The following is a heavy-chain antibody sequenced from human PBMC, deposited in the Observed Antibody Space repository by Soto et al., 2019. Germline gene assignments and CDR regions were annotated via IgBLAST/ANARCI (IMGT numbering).Heavy chain of an antibody. V-gene: IGHV3-23*01. D-gene: IGHD6-13*01. Sequence: PGGSLRLSCAASGFTFSIYAMSWVRQAPGKGLEWVSAISGSGGSTYYADSVKGRFTISRDNSKNTLYLQMNSLRAEDTAVYYCATGEQQMYYFDYWGQGTQVTVSS. J-gene: IGHJ4*02. CDR3: ATGEQQMYYFDY. CDR2: ISGSGGST. CDR1: GFTFSIYA.